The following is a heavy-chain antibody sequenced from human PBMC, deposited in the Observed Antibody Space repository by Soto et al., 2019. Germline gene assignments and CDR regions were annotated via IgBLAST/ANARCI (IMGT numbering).Heavy chain of an antibody. CDR3: TRQGYCSGGSCFDFDY. CDR1: VFTFSGSA. V-gene: IGHV3-73*01. CDR2: IRSKANSYAT. D-gene: IGHD2-15*01. J-gene: IGHJ4*02. Sequence: EVQLVESGGGLVQPGGSLKLSCAASVFTFSGSAMHWVRQASGKGLEWVGRIRSKANSYATAYAASVKGRFTISRDDSKNTAYLQMNSLKTEDTAVYYCTRQGYCSGGSCFDFDYWGQGTLVTVSS.